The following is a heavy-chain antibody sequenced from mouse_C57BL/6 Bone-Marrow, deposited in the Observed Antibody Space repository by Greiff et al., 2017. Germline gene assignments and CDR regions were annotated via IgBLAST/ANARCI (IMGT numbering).Heavy chain of an antibody. CDR2: IYPGGGYT. D-gene: IGHD1-1*01. CDR3: AREASGSSDCAY. J-gene: IGHJ3*01. CDR1: GYTFTNYW. V-gene: IGHV1-63*01. Sequence: QVQLQQSGAELVRPGTSVKMSCKASGYTFTNYWIGWAKQRPGHGLEWIGDIYPGGGYTNYNEKFKGKATLTADKSSSTAYMQFSSLTSEDTAIYYCAREASGSSDCAYWGQGNRVTVSA.